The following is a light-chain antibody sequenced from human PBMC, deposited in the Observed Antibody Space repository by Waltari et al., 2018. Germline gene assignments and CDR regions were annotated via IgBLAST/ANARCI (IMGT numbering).Light chain of an antibody. CDR2: EVS. CDR3: NSYTSSSTLV. J-gene: IGLJ2*01. V-gene: IGLV2-14*01. CDR1: SSDVGAYNY. Sequence: QSALTPPASVSGSPGPSITISCTGTSSDVGAYNYFSWYQQHPGRAPKLMIYEVSKRPSGVSNRFSGSKSGNTASLTISGLQAEDEADYYCNSYTSSSTLVFGGGTKLTVL.